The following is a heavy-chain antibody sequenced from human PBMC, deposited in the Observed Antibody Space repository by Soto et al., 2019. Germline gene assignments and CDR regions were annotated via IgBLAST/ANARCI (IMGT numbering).Heavy chain of an antibody. CDR3: ARAYGYYFDY. CDR2: IYYSGST. CDR1: GGSISSYY. J-gene: IGHJ4*02. V-gene: IGHV4-59*01. D-gene: IGHD4-17*01. Sequence: SETLSLTWTVAGGSISSYYWSWIRQPPGKGLEWIGYIYYSGSTNYNPSLKSRVTISVDTSKNQFSLKLSSVTAADTAVYYCARAYGYYFDYWGQGTLVTVSS.